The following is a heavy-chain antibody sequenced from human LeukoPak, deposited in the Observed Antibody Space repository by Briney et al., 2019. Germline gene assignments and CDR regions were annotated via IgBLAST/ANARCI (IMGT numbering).Heavy chain of an antibody. CDR3: AAGDYVWGSYRYTVDY. CDR2: IYYSGST. V-gene: IGHV4-59*01. Sequence: PSETLSLTCSVSGGSISSYYWSWIRQPPGKGLEWIGYIYYSGSTNYNPSLKSRVTISVDTSKNQFSLKLSSVTAADTAVYYCAAGDYVWGSYRYTVDYWGQGTLVTVSS. D-gene: IGHD3-16*02. CDR1: GGSISSYY. J-gene: IGHJ4*02.